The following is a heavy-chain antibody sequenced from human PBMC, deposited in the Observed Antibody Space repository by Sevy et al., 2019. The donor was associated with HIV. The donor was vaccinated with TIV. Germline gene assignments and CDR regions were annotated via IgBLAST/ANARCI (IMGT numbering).Heavy chain of an antibody. CDR1: GFTFSSYA. CDR3: AKEGGGYYYDSSGLFDY. Sequence: GGSLRLSCAASGFTFSSYAMSWVRQAPGKGLEWVSAISGSGYLTYYTDSVKGRFTISRDNSKNTLYLQMKSLRAEDTAVYYCAKEGGGYYYDSSGLFDYWGQGTLVTVS. CDR2: ISGSGYLT. D-gene: IGHD3-22*01. J-gene: IGHJ4*02. V-gene: IGHV3-23*01.